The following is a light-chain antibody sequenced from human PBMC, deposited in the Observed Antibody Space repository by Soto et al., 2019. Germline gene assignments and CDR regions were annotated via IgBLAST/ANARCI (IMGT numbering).Light chain of an antibody. V-gene: IGLV4-69*01. CDR2: LNRDGSH. CDR1: SGHSNYA. Sequence: QSVLTQSPSASASLGASVKLTCTLSSGHSNYAIAWHQQQPEKGPRYLMKLNRDGSHSKGDGIPNRFSGSSSGAEHYLTISSLQSEDEADYYCQTWGTGIVIFGGGTKVTVL. J-gene: IGLJ2*01. CDR3: QTWGTGIVI.